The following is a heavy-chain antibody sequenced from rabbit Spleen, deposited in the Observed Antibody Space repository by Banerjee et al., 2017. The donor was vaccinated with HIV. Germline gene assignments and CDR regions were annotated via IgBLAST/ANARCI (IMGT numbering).Heavy chain of an antibody. D-gene: IGHD1-1*01. Sequence: QEQLVESGGGLVKPEGSLKLSCTASGFSFSNKAEMCWVRQAPGKGLEWIACINAVTGKAVYATWAKGRFTISKASSTTVTLQMTSLTAADTATYFCARDTSSSFSSYGMDLWGPGTLVTVS. CDR2: INAVTGKA. V-gene: IGHV1S45*01. CDR1: GFSFSNKAE. J-gene: IGHJ6*01. CDR3: ARDTSSSFSSYGMDL.